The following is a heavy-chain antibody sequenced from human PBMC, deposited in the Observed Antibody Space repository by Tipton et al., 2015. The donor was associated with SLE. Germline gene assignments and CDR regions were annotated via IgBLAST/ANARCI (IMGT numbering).Heavy chain of an antibody. J-gene: IGHJ4*02. D-gene: IGHD3-3*01. CDR1: GGSFSGYY. CDR2: INHSGST. V-gene: IGHV4-34*01. Sequence: TLSLTCAAYGGSFSGYYWSWIRQPPGKGLEWIGEINHSGSTNYNPSLKSRVTISVDTSKNQFSLKLSSVTAADTAVYYCARVGVFGVSECYFDYWGQGTLVTVSS. CDR3: ARVGVFGVSECYFDY.